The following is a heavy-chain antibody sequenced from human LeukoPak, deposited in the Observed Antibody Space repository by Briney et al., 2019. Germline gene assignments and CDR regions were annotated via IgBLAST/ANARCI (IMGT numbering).Heavy chain of an antibody. V-gene: IGHV3-23*01. Sequence: GGSLRLSCVVSGISLSNYAMTWVRQAPGKGLEWVAGISDSGGSTNYADSVKGRFTISRDNPKNTLYLQMTSLRAEDTAVYFCAKRGIVIRAVIIVGFHKEAYYFDYWGQGALVTVSS. D-gene: IGHD3-10*01. CDR1: GISLSNYA. J-gene: IGHJ4*02. CDR2: ISDSGGST. CDR3: AKRGIVIRAVIIVGFHKEAYYFDY.